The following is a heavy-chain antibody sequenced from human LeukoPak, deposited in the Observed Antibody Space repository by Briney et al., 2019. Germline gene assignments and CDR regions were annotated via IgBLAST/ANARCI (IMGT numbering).Heavy chain of an antibody. CDR2: IYTSGNT. Sequence: SETLSLTCTVSGGSLSSTSSYWGWIRQPAGKGLEWIGRIYTSGNTNYNPSLKSRVTMSVDTSKNQFSLKLSSVTAADTAVYYCARDPGYSSGPPRIFDYWGQGTLVTVSS. J-gene: IGHJ4*02. CDR3: ARDPGYSSGPPRIFDY. D-gene: IGHD6-19*01. V-gene: IGHV4-61*02. CDR1: GGSLSSTSSY.